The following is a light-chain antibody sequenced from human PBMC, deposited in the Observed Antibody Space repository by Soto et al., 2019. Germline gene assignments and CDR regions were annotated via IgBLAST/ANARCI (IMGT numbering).Light chain of an antibody. Sequence: EMVLTQSPATLSLSPGDRATLSCRASQRVGSDLVWYQQRPGQAPRLRSYDASNRATGIPARFSGSGSGTHFTLTITSLEPEDFAVNYCQRRRDWPSTFGGGTKGAIK. J-gene: IGKJ4*01. CDR2: DAS. CDR3: QRRRDWPST. CDR1: QRVGSD. V-gene: IGKV3-11*01.